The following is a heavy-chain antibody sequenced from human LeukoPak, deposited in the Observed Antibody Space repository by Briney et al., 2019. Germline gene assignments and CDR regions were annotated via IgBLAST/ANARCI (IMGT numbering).Heavy chain of an antibody. CDR2: FDPEDGET. Sequence: ASVKVSCKVSGYTLAELSMHWVRQAPGKGLEWMGGFDPEDGETIYAQKFRGRVTMTEDTSTDTAYMELSSLRSEDTAVYYCATATVVTSLGVPDPYYFDYWGQGTLVTVSS. CDR1: GYTLAELS. J-gene: IGHJ4*02. D-gene: IGHD4-23*01. CDR3: ATATVVTSLGVPDPYYFDY. V-gene: IGHV1-24*01.